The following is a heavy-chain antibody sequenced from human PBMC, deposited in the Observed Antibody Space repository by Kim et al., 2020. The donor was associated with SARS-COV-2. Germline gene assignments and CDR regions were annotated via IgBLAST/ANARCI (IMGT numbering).Heavy chain of an antibody. CDR3: AKFSRDSGSYFAPFDY. Sequence: GGSLRLSCAASGFTFSSYAMSWVRQAPGKGLEWVSAISGSGGSTYYADSVKGRFTISRDNSKNTLYLQMNSLRAEDTAVYYCAKFSRDSGSYFAPFDYWGQGTLVTVSS. J-gene: IGHJ4*02. CDR2: ISGSGGST. CDR1: GFTFSSYA. D-gene: IGHD1-26*01. V-gene: IGHV3-23*01.